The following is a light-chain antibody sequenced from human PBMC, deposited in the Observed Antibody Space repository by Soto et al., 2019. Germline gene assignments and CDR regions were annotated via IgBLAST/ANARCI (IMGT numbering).Light chain of an antibody. CDR3: QQYDSYPLT. CDR2: DAS. CDR1: QSMSIW. V-gene: IGKV1-5*01. J-gene: IGKJ4*01. Sequence: EIQLTQSPSTLSASVGDRVTITCRASQSMSIWLAWYQQKPGKAPRLLIFDASILESGVPSRFSGSGSGTDFTLTISSLQPDDFATYHCQQYDSYPLTFGGGTKVDIK.